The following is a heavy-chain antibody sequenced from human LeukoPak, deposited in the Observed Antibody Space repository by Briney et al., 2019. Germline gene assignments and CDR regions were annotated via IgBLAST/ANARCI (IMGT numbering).Heavy chain of an antibody. J-gene: IGHJ3*02. CDR1: GFTFSSYS. V-gene: IGHV3-21*01. D-gene: IGHD5-12*01. CDR2: ISSSSSYI. Sequence: KPGGSLRLSCAASGFTFSSYSMNWVRQAPGKGLEWVSPISSSSSYINYADSVKGRFTISRDNAKNSLYLQMNSLRAEDTAVYYCARDGGYSGYQNAFDIWGQGTMVTVSS. CDR3: ARDGGYSGYQNAFDI.